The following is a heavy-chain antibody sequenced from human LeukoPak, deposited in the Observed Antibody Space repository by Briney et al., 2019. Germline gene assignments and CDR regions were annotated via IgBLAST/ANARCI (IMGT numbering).Heavy chain of an antibody. D-gene: IGHD2-8*02. CDR1: GFTFSSYG. Sequence: GGSLRLSCAASGFTFSSYGMHWVRQAPGKGLEWVAFIRYDGSNKYYADSVKGRFTISRDNSKNTLSLQMNSLRAEDTAVYYCATYRQVLLPFESWGQGTLVTVSS. V-gene: IGHV3-30*02. CDR2: IRYDGSNK. CDR3: ATYRQVLLPFES. J-gene: IGHJ4*02.